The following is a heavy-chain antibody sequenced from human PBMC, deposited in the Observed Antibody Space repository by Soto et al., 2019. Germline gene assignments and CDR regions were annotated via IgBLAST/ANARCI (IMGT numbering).Heavy chain of an antibody. CDR3: AADWRTILHPITPI. V-gene: IGHV1-58*02. CDR1: GFTFTSSA. D-gene: IGHD3-3*01. J-gene: IGHJ4*02. Sequence: SVKVSCEASGFTFTSSAMQWVRQARGQRLEWIGWIVVGSGNTNYAQKFQERVTITRDMSTSTAYMELSSLRSEDTAVYYCAADWRTILHPITPIWGQGTLVTVSS. CDR2: IVVGSGNT.